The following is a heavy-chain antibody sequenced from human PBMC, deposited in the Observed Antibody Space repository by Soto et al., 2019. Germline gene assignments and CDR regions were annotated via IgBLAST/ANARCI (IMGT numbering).Heavy chain of an antibody. D-gene: IGHD3-10*01. Sequence: DVQLEESGGGLVAPGGSLRLSCAASGFTFSTYSMNWVRQAPGKGLEWVSSITSNNNYIHYAASVEGRFTISRDNAKNSLYLQMNSLRVEETAVYYCGRDTNFFASGSGVDYWGQGTLVTVSS. CDR1: GFTFSTYS. V-gene: IGHV3-21*01. J-gene: IGHJ4*02. CDR2: ITSNNNYI. CDR3: GRDTNFFASGSGVDY.